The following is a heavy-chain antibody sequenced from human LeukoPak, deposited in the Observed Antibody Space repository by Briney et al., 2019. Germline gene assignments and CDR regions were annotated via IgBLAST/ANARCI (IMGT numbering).Heavy chain of an antibody. D-gene: IGHD2-2*01. CDR1: GFTFSSFA. Sequence: GGSLRLSCAASGFTFSSFAMSWVRQAPGKGLEWVSAISGSGGSTYYADSVKGRFTISRDNSKNTLYLQMNSLRAEDTAVYYCAKGGVFAPAAPFDYWGQGTLVTVSS. V-gene: IGHV3-23*01. CDR2: ISGSGGST. J-gene: IGHJ4*02. CDR3: AKGGVFAPAAPFDY.